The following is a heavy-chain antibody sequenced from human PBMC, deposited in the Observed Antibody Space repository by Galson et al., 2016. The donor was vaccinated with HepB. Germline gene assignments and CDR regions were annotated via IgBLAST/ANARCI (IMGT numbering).Heavy chain of an antibody. CDR2: VYFDGTT. J-gene: IGHJ4*02. CDR3: ARYSSPSGGY. Sequence: SETLSLTCSVSGGSVSSPDYYWSWIRQPPGKGLERIGYVYFDGTTKYNPSLESRPTLSVDMSKNQFSLKLMSVTAADTAVYSCARYSSPSGGYWGQGTLVAVSS. D-gene: IGHD2-21*01. V-gene: IGHV4-61*08. CDR1: GGSVSSPDYY.